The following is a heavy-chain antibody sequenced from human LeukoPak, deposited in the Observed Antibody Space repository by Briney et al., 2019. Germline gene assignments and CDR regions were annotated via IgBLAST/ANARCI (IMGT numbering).Heavy chain of an antibody. CDR1: GFTFSSYG. V-gene: IGHV3-30*18. J-gene: IGHJ6*02. CDR2: ISYDGSNK. Sequence: GGSLRLSCAASGFTFSSYGMHWVRQAPGKGLEWVAVISYDGSNKYYADSVKGRFTISRDNSKNTLYLQMNSLRAEDTAVYYCAKGSCSGGSCYPFVRYYGMDVWGQGTTVTVSS. CDR3: AKGSCSGGSCYPFVRYYGMDV. D-gene: IGHD2-15*01.